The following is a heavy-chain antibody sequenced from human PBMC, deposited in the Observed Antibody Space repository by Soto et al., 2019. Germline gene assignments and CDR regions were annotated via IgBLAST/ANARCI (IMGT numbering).Heavy chain of an antibody. J-gene: IGHJ5*02. CDR1: GYTFTRCN. CDR3: ARESTSGWANWFDP. V-gene: IGHV1-18*04. CDR2: INTYNGNT. Sequence: ASVKVSCKASGYTFTRCNINWVRQAPGQGLEWMGWINTYNGNTNYAQKLQGRVTMTTDTSTSTAYMELRSLRSGDTALYYCARESTSGWANWFDPWGQGTLVTVSS. D-gene: IGHD6-19*01.